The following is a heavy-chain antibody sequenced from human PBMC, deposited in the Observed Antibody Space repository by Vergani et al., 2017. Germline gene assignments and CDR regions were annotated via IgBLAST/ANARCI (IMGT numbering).Heavy chain of an antibody. CDR3: ARDRVDIVATTTYYYYYYGMDV. CDR1: GFTFTNFA. V-gene: IGHV3-23*01. J-gene: IGHJ6*02. D-gene: IGHD5-12*01. CDR2: ISGSGGFT. Sequence: EVQLLESGGNLVQPGGSLRLSCAASGFTFTNFAMTWVRQAPGEGLEWVSGISGSGGFTYYADSVKGRFTISRHNSKNKLYLQMNSLRAEDTAVYYCARDRVDIVATTTYYYYYYGMDVWGQGTTVTVSS.